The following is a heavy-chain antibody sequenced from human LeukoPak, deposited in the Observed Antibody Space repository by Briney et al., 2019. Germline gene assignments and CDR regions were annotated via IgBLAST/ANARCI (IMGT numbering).Heavy chain of an antibody. J-gene: IGHJ4*02. CDR1: GFTFSSYG. V-gene: IGHV3-33*01. CDR2: IWYDGSNK. CDR3: ARDTRSPSPGKYYYDSSGYYYFDY. Sequence: GGSLGLSCAASGFTFSSYGMHWVRQAPVKGLEWVAVIWYDGSNKYYADSVKGRFTIPRDNSKNTLYLQMNSLRAEDTAVYYCARDTRSPSPGKYYYDSSGYYYFDYWGQGTLVTVSS. D-gene: IGHD3-22*01.